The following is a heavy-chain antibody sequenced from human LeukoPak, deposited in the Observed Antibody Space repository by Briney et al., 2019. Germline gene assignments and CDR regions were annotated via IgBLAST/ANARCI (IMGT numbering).Heavy chain of an antibody. J-gene: IGHJ6*03. CDR2: IYYSGST. CDR3: ASNSGHCSSNSCYYYYYMDV. Sequence: PSETLSLTCTVSGGSISNYYWSWIRQPPGKGLEWIGYIYYSGSTNYNPFLKSRVTISVDTSKNLFSLRLSSVTAADTAVYYCASNSGHCSSNSCYYYYYMDVWGKGTTVTVSS. CDR1: GGSISNYY. D-gene: IGHD2-2*01. V-gene: IGHV4-59*01.